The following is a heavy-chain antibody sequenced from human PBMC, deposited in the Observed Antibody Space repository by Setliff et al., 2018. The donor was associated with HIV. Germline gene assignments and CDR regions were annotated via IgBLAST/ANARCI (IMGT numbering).Heavy chain of an antibody. D-gene: IGHD4-17*01. Sequence: PSETLSLTCTVSGGSINSTSYCWSWIRQPPGNGLEWIGSIYHTGSTYYKPSLKSRVTISVDTSKNQFSLKLTSVTASDTAVYYCARAAAGNTGPFDLWGQGSPVTVSS. J-gene: IGHJ4*02. V-gene: IGHV4-39*01. CDR2: IYHTGST. CDR3: ARAAAGNTGPFDL. CDR1: GGSINSTSYC.